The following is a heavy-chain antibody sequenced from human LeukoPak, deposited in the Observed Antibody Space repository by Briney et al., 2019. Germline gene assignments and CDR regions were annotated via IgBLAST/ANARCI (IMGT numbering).Heavy chain of an antibody. CDR2: INPSGGTT. CDR1: GYTFISYY. D-gene: IGHD3-10*01. V-gene: IGHV1-46*01. CDR3: ARGPYYYGSGNRFDP. Sequence: GASVKVSCKASGYTFISYYMYWVRQAPGQGLEWMGIINPSGGTTSYAQKFQGRVTMTRDTSTSTVYMELSSLRSEDTAVYYCARGPYYYGSGNRFDPWGQGTLVTVSS. J-gene: IGHJ5*02.